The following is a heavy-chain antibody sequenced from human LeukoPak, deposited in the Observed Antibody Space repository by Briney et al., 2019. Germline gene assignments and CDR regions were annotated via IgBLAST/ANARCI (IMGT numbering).Heavy chain of an antibody. Sequence: SETLSLTCTVSGGSISSYYWSWIRQPPGKGLEWIGEINHSGSTNYNPSLKSRVTISVDTSRKQFFLRLSSVTAADTAMYYCARSKRLAAAGAYYYHYYMDVWGKGTTVTVSS. CDR1: GGSISSYY. CDR3: ARSKRLAAAGAYYYHYYMDV. J-gene: IGHJ6*03. D-gene: IGHD6-13*01. V-gene: IGHV4-34*01. CDR2: INHSGST.